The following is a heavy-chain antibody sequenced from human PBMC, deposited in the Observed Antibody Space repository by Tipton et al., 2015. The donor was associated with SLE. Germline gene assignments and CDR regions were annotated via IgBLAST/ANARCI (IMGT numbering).Heavy chain of an antibody. D-gene: IGHD5-24*01. CDR3: TRVGDGYLVRFDY. CDR2: IRSKTYGGKT. J-gene: IGHJ4*02. Sequence: SWVRQAPGKGLEWVGFIRSKTYGGKTEYAASVKGRFTISRDDSKSIAYLQMNSLKTEDTAMYYCTRVGDGYLVRFDYWGQGTLVTVSS. V-gene: IGHV3-49*02.